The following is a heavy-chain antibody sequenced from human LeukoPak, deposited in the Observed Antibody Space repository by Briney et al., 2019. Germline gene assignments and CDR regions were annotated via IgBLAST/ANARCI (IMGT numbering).Heavy chain of an antibody. Sequence: GGSLRLSCAASAFRFSDYILDWVRQAPGKGLEWVGRIRRKRNGYTTEYAASVKGRFTISRDDLKKSLDLHMTSLKTDDTAVYYCSRDGTEGDNSAFDIWGQGTMVTVSS. CDR2: IRRKRNGYTT. V-gene: IGHV3-72*01. J-gene: IGHJ3*02. D-gene: IGHD3-22*01. CDR3: SRDGTEGDNSAFDI. CDR1: AFRFSDYI.